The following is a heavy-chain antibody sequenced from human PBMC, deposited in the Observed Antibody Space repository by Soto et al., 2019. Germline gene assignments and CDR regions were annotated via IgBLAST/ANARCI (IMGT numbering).Heavy chain of an antibody. CDR3: AKAGGYDIGTGYHDY. CDR2: ISGSGGST. J-gene: IGHJ4*02. V-gene: IGHV3-23*01. Sequence: EVQLLESGGGLVQPGGSLRLSCAASGFTFSSYAMSWVRQAPGKGLEWVSAISGSGGSTYYADSVKGRFTISRDHSNNTQYMKMNRLRAEDTAVYYCAKAGGYDIGTGYHDYWGQGTMVTVSS. D-gene: IGHD3-9*01. CDR1: GFTFSSYA.